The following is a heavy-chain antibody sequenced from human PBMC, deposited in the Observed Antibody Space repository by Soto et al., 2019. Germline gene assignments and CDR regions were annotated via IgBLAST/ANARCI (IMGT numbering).Heavy chain of an antibody. CDR1: GYTFTGYY. D-gene: IGHD3-22*01. V-gene: IGHV1-2*02. CDR3: ARGFYYDSGYWAAFDI. CDR2: INHNSGDT. Sequence: ASVTVSSKASGYTFTGYYMHWVRQAPGQGLEWMGWINHNSGDTNYAQKFQGRVIMTRDTSISTAYMELSGLRSDDTAVYYCARGFYYDSGYWAAFDIWGQGTMVTVSS. J-gene: IGHJ3*02.